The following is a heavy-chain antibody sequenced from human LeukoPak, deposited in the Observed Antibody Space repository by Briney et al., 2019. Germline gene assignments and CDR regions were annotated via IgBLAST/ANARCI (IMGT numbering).Heavy chain of an antibody. D-gene: IGHD6-19*01. V-gene: IGHV3-21*01. Sequence: GGSLRLSCAASGFTFSSYSMNWARQAPGKGLEWVSSISSSSSYIYYADSVKGRFTISRDNAKNSLYLQMNSLRAEDTAVYYCARETSGQWLADDAFDIWGQGTMVTVSS. CDR1: GFTFSSYS. CDR2: ISSSSSYI. CDR3: ARETSGQWLADDAFDI. J-gene: IGHJ3*02.